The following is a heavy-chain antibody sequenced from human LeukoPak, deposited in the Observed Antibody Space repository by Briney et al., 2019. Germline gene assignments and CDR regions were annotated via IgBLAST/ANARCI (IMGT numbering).Heavy chain of an antibody. Sequence: PSETLSLTCTVSGGSISSGGYYWSWIRQHPGKGLEWIGYTYYSGSTYYNLSLKSRVTISVDTSKNQFSLKLSSVTAADTAVYYCARSPITMVREYGMDVWGQGTTVTVSS. V-gene: IGHV4-31*03. CDR1: GGSISSGGYY. D-gene: IGHD3-10*01. CDR2: TYYSGST. J-gene: IGHJ6*02. CDR3: ARSPITMVREYGMDV.